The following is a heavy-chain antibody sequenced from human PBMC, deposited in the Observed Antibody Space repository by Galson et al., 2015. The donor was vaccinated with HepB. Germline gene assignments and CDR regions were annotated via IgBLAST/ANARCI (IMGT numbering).Heavy chain of an antibody. J-gene: IGHJ6*02. Sequence: TLSLTCTVSGASINSFGYYWSWIRQHPGKGLEWIGYIYYGGTTYYNPSLKSRVTISVDTSKNQFSLKLSSVTAADTAVYYCARDIYSSSWYAMDVWGQGTTVTVSS. CDR2: IYYGGTT. CDR3: ARDIYSSSWYAMDV. CDR1: GASINSFGYY. V-gene: IGHV4-31*03. D-gene: IGHD6-13*01.